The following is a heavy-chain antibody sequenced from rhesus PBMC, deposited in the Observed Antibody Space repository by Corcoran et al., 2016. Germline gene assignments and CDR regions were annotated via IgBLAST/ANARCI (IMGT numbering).Heavy chain of an antibody. CDR3: ASGGPNSPY. Sequence: QVQLQESGPGLVKPSETLSLTCAVSGGSIAGNYWSWFRQPPGKGLGWIGRFSDDGSTNYNPFLESRVTISPDPSRNQFSLKLRSVTAADTAVYYCASGGPNSPYWGQGVLVIVSS. CDR1: GGSIAGNY. CDR2: FSDDGST. V-gene: IGHV4-160*01. D-gene: IGHD1-44*01. J-gene: IGHJ4*01.